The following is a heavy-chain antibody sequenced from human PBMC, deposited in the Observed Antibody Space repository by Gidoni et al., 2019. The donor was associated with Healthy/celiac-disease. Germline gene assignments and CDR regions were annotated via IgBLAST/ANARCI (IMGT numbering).Heavy chain of an antibody. CDR1: GFTFSSYG. V-gene: IGHV3-30*18. Sequence: QVQLVESGGGVVQPGRSLRLSCAASGFTFSSYGMHWVRQAPGKGLEWVAVISNDGSNKYYANSGKGRFTISRDNSKNTLYLQMNSLRAEDTAVYYCAKGSDYDFWSGYYTADYWGQGTLVTVSS. CDR2: ISNDGSNK. D-gene: IGHD3-3*01. CDR3: AKGSDYDFWSGYYTADY. J-gene: IGHJ4*02.